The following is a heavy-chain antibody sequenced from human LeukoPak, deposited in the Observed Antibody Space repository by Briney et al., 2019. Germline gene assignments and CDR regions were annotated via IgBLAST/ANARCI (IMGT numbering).Heavy chain of an antibody. Sequence: GGSLRLSCAGAGFTFSNYGMSWVRQAPGKGLEWVSVISRSGTETYHADSARGRFTISRDNAKNTLYLQMNSLRAEDTAVYYCAKKSPDSSGNPAYDWGQGTLVTVSS. J-gene: IGHJ4*02. V-gene: IGHV3-23*01. CDR2: ISRSGTET. CDR1: GFTFSNYG. D-gene: IGHD4-23*01. CDR3: AKKSPDSSGNPAYD.